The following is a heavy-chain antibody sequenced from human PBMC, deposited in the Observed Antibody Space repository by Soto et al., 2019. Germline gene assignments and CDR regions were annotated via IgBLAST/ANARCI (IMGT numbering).Heavy chain of an antibody. Sequence: EVQLVESGGGLVQPGGSLRLSCAASGFTFNRYWMKWVRQAPGRGLEWMGNINQDGSEKHYVDSVKGRFTISRDNAKDSVYLQMNRLKAEDTAMYYFARGGYDYRYPFYYWGQGTLVTVSS. CDR3: ARGGYDYRYPFYY. D-gene: IGHD4-4*01. CDR1: GFTFNRYW. CDR2: INQDGSEK. V-gene: IGHV3-7*04. J-gene: IGHJ4*02.